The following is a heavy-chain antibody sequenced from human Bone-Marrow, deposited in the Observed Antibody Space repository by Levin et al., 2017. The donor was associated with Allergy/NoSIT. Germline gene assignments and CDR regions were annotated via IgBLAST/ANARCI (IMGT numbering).Heavy chain of an antibody. CDR1: GGSISSSSYY. D-gene: IGHD3-22*01. Sequence: SQTLSLTCTVSGGSISSSSYYWGWIRQPPGKGLEWIGSIYYSGSTYYNPSLKSRVTISVDTSKNQFSLKLSSVTAADTAVYYCARARISTYYYDSSGYYYDYFDYWGQGTLVTVSS. J-gene: IGHJ4*02. CDR2: IYYSGST. V-gene: IGHV4-39*07. CDR3: ARARISTYYYDSSGYYYDYFDY.